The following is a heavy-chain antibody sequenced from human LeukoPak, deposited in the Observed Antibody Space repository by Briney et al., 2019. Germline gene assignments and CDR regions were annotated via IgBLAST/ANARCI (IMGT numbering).Heavy chain of an antibody. CDR1: GGSISSGSYY. CDR3: VRDAYYYYYMDV. Sequence: SQTLSLTCTVSGGSISSGSYYWSWIRQPAGKGLEWLGRIYSSGSTNYNPSPKSRVTMSVDTSKNQFSLKLSSVTAADTAVYYCVRDAYYYYYMDVWGKGTTVTISS. CDR2: IYSSGST. J-gene: IGHJ6*03. V-gene: IGHV4-61*02.